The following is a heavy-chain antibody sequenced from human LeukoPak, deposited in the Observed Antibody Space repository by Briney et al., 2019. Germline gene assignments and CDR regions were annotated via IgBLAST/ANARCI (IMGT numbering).Heavy chain of an antibody. V-gene: IGHV4-59*01. CDR2: IYYSGST. CDR1: GGSISSYY. J-gene: IGHJ4*02. D-gene: IGHD6-13*01. Sequence: PSETLSLTCTVSGGSISSYYWSWIRQPPGKGLEWIGYIYYSGSTNYNPSLKSRVTILVDTSKNQFSLKLSSVTAADTAVYYCARAPPSSSWSELDYWGQGTLVTVSS. CDR3: ARAPPSSSWSELDY.